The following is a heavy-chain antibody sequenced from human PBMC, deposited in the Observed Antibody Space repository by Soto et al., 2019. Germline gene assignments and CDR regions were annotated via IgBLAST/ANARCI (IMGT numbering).Heavy chain of an antibody. V-gene: IGHV4-61*01. CDR3: ARGVVAKIGYWYLDR. Sequence: SETISFRYTVSRCSISSSSYCWSWIRQPPGKGLEWIGYMFXSGSANYNPSLQSRVTISVATSKKQFSLKLSSVTAADTAVYYCARGVVAKIGYWYLDRGGRGTLVTVSS. D-gene: IGHD2-15*01. CDR2: MFXSGSA. J-gene: IGHJ2*01. CDR1: RCSISSSSYC.